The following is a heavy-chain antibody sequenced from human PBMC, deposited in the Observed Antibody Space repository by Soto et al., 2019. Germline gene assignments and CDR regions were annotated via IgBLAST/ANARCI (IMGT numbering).Heavy chain of an antibody. V-gene: IGHV4-61*08. Sequence: SETLSLTCAVSGGSISSGGYYWSWIRQPPGKGLEWIGYIYYSGSTNYNPSLKSRVTISVDTSKNQFSLKLSSVTAADTAVYYCARHRLMGTAYPFDYWGQGILVTVSS. CDR3: ARHRLMGTAYPFDY. J-gene: IGHJ4*02. D-gene: IGHD5-18*01. CDR2: IYYSGST. CDR1: GGSISSGGYY.